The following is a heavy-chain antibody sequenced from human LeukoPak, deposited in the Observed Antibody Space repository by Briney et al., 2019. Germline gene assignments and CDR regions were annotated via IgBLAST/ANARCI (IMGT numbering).Heavy chain of an antibody. D-gene: IGHD1-26*01. CDR1: GFTFNTYG. Sequence: GGSLRLSCAASGFTFNTYGMNWVRQAPGRGLEWVSSISDDGRSTYYTDSVKGRFTISRDNSKNMLYLQMNSLRAEDTAVYYCAKRTSYSGTYPHFEYWGQGTLVTVCS. CDR3: AKRTSYSGTYPHFEY. CDR2: ISDDGRST. V-gene: IGHV3-23*01. J-gene: IGHJ4*02.